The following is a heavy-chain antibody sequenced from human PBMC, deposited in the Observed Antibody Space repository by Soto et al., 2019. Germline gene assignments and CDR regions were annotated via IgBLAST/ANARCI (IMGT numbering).Heavy chain of an antibody. CDR3: ALLRYDSSGYGGMDG. Sequence: ASVKGSCKAFWYTFPSYYINRVRQATGQGLEWMGWMNTNSGNTGYAQKFQGRVTMTRNTSISTAYMELSSLRSEDTAVYYCALLRYDSSGYGGMDGRAQRTTVTVSS. CDR1: WYTFPSYY. D-gene: IGHD3-22*01. CDR2: MNTNSGNT. V-gene: IGHV1-8*01. J-gene: IGHJ6*02.